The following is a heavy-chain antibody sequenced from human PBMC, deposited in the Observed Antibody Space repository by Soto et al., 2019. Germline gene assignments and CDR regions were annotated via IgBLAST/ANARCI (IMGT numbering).Heavy chain of an antibody. V-gene: IGHV3-9*01. CDR3: AKVVLLFFGWLSSTVY. CDR1: GFTFDDYA. CDR2: ISWNSGSI. D-gene: IGHD3-3*01. Sequence: GGSLRLSCAASGFTFDDYAMHWVRQAPGKGLEWVSGISWNSGSIGYADSVKGRFTISRDNAKNSLYLQMNSLRAEDTALYYCAKVVLLFFGWLSSTVYWGQGTLVIGSS. J-gene: IGHJ4*02.